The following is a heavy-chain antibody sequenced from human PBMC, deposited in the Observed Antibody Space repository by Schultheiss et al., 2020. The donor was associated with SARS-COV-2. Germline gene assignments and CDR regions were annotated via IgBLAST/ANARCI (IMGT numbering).Heavy chain of an antibody. Sequence: SETLSLTCAVYGGSFSGYYWSWIRQPPGKGLEWIGEINHSGSTNYNPSLKSRLSISVDTSKNQFSLKVSSVTAADTAVYYCAREGTYYDFWSGLPYYYGMDVWGQGTTVTVSS. V-gene: IGHV4-34*01. D-gene: IGHD3-3*01. CDR3: AREGTYYDFWSGLPYYYGMDV. CDR2: INHSGST. J-gene: IGHJ6*02. CDR1: GGSFSGYY.